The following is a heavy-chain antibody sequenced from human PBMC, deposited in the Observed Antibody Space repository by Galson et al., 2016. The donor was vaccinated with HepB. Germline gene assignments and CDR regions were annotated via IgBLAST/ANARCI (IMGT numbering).Heavy chain of an antibody. CDR2: INYSGFT. Sequence: SETLSLTCTVSGDSISSSSYYWVWIRQPPGKGLEWIGSINYSGFTFHNPSLRSRVTVSVDTSKNQFSLTLSSVTAADTALYYCARQAYSHDSRGFYHRHPDFWGQGILVTVSS. D-gene: IGHD3-22*01. CDR3: ARQAYSHDSRGFYHRHPDF. CDR1: GDSISSSSYY. J-gene: IGHJ4*02. V-gene: IGHV4-39*01.